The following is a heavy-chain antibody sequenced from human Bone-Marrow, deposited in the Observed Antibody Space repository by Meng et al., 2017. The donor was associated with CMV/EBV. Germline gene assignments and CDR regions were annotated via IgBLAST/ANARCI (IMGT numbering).Heavy chain of an antibody. V-gene: IGHV4-4*02. CDR3: ARDVLWFGELLDY. CDR2: IYYSGST. D-gene: IGHD3-10*01. CDR1: GGSISSSNW. Sequence: SETLSLTCAVSGGSISSSNWWSWVRQPPGKGLEWIGSIYYSGSTYYNPSLKSRVTISVDTSKNQFSLKLSSVTAADTAVYYCARDVLWFGELLDYWGQGTLVTGSS. J-gene: IGHJ4*02.